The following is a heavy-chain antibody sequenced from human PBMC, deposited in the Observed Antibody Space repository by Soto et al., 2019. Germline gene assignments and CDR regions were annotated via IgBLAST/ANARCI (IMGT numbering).Heavy chain of an antibody. CDR1: GYSFTSYW. CDR2: IYPGDSDT. CDR3: VSNPTYYYDSSGYYYAGAFDI. Sequence: PGESLKISCKGSGYSFTSYWIGWVRQMPGKGLEWMGIIYPGDSDTRYSPSFQGQVTISADKSISTAYLQWSSLKASDTAMYYCVSNPTYYYDSSGYYYAGAFDIWGQGTMVTVSS. D-gene: IGHD3-22*01. J-gene: IGHJ3*02. V-gene: IGHV5-51*01.